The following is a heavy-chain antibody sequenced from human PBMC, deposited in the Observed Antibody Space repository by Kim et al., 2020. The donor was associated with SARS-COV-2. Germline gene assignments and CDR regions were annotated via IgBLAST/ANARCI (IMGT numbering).Heavy chain of an antibody. CDR2: ISWNSGSI. V-gene: IGHV3-9*01. J-gene: IGHJ2*01. Sequence: GGSLRLSCAASGCTFDDYAMHWVRQAPGKGLEWVSGISWNSGSIGYADSVKGRFTISRDNANNSLYLQMNSLRAEDTALYYCAKDDSSSWKGGWYFDLWG. D-gene: IGHD6-13*01. CDR1: GCTFDDYA. CDR3: AKDDSSSWKGGWYFDL.